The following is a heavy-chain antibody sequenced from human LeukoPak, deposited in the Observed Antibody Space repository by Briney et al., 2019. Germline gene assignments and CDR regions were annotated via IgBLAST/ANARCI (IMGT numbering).Heavy chain of an antibody. CDR1: GFTFRSYT. CDR3: ARDRGEGYSGYDGFDY. V-gene: IGHV3-21*01. D-gene: IGHD5-12*01. CDR2: FSGRSNYI. J-gene: IGHJ4*02. Sequence: GGSLRLSCAASGFTFRSYTMKWVRQAPGKGLEWGSSFSGRSNYIYYADSVRGRFTISRDNAKNSLYMQMNSLRAEDTAMYYCARDRGEGYSGYDGFDYWGQGTLVTVSS.